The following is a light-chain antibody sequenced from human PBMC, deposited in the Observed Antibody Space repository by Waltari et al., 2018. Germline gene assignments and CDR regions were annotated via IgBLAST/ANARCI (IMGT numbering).Light chain of an antibody. CDR1: QSVSST. Sequence: EIVMTQSPATLSVSPGERATLSCRASQSVSSTLAWYQQKPGQPPGLPINVASTRATAHPARFSGSGSGTEFTLAISSLQSEDFVVYYCQQYYEWPLTFGGGTKVEIK. CDR2: VAS. CDR3: QQYYEWPLT. V-gene: IGKV3D-15*01. J-gene: IGKJ4*01.